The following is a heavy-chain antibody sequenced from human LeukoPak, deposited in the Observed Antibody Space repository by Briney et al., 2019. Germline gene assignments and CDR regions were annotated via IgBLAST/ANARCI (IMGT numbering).Heavy chain of an antibody. CDR2: TYYRSKWYR. V-gene: IGHV6-1*01. CDR1: GDTVSSDSAA. CDR3: VRDAYRSFE. D-gene: IGHD6-19*01. J-gene: IGHJ4*02. Sequence: SQTLSLTCAISGDTVSSDSAAWIWIRQSPSRGLERLGRTYYRSKWYRDYAISVKSRITINPDTSKNQFSLQLNSVTPEDTAVYYCVRDAYRSFEWGQGTLVTVSS.